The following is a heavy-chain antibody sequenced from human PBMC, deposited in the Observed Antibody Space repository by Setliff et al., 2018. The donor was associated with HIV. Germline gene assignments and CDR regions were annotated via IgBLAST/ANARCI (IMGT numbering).Heavy chain of an antibody. CDR2: IYASGST. V-gene: IGHV4-61*09. D-gene: IGHD3-22*01. Sequence: SETLSLTCTVSGGSISGGSYYWSWIRQPAGKGLEWIGHIYASGSTSYNSSLKSRVTISVGMSKNQFSLKLSSVTAADTAVYYCARAAANYYDSTGAFDSWGQGTLVTVSS. J-gene: IGHJ4*02. CDR3: ARAAANYYDSTGAFDS. CDR1: GGSISGGSYY.